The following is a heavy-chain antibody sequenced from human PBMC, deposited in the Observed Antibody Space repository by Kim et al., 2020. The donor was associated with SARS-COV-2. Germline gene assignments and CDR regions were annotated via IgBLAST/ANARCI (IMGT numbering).Heavy chain of an antibody. CDR2: INAGNGNT. Sequence: ASVKVSCKASGYTFTSYAMHWVRQAPGQRLEWMGWINAGNGNTKYSQKFQGRVTITRDTSASTAYMELSSLRSEDTAVYYCARVLDTAMVYYYYGMDVWGRGTPVTVS. D-gene: IGHD5-18*01. J-gene: IGHJ6*02. V-gene: IGHV1-3*01. CDR1: GYTFTSYA. CDR3: ARVLDTAMVYYYYGMDV.